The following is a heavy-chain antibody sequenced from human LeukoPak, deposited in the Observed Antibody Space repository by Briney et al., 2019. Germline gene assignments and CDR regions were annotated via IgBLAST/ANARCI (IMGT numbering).Heavy chain of an antibody. V-gene: IGHV3-21*06. CDR1: GFTFSTYS. CDR3: ARWYSSGWYSDY. CDR2: VSGTSEYI. D-gene: IGHD6-19*01. J-gene: IGHJ4*02. Sequence: GGSLRLSCAASGFTFSTYSMIWVRQAPGKGLEWVSSVSGTSEYIYYADSVRGRFTISRDNAKNTVYLQMNSLRAEDTAVYYCARWYSSGWYSDYWGQGTLVTVSS.